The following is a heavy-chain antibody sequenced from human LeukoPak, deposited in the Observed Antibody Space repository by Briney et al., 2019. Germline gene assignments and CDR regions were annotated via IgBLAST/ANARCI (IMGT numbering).Heavy chain of an antibody. D-gene: IGHD2-2*01. V-gene: IGHV1-46*01. CDR3: ARTQCGIVVVPAANGMDV. CDR1: GYTFTSYY. CDR2: INPSGGST. Sequence: ASVEVSCKASGYTFTSYYMHWVRQAPGQGLEWMGIINPSGGSTSYAQKFQGRVTMTRDTSTSTVYTELSSLRSEDTAVYYCARTQCGIVVVPAANGMDVWGQGTTVTVSS. J-gene: IGHJ6*02.